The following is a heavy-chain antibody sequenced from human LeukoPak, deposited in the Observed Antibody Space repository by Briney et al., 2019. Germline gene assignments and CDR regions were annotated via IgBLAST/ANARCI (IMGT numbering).Heavy chain of an antibody. CDR1: GFSVRTNY. V-gene: IGHV3-53*01. CDR3: AREALVCGGDCYNDY. J-gene: IGHJ4*02. Sequence: GGSLRLSCAVSGFSVRTNYMSWVRQAPGKGLEWVSVIYSSGSTYYADSVKGRFTIFRDTSKNTLYLQMNSLRADDTAVYYCAREALVCGGDCYNDYWGQGTLVTVSS. CDR2: IYSSGST. D-gene: IGHD2-21*01.